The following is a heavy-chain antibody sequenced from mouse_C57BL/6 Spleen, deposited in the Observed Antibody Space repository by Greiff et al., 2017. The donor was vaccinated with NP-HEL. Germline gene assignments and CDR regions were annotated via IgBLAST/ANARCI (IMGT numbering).Heavy chain of an antibody. V-gene: IGHV1-62-2*01. J-gene: IGHJ4*01. D-gene: IGHD2-3*01. CDR3: ARHEEGSYDGYYDYYAMDY. CDR2: FYPGSGSI. CDR1: GYTFTEYT. Sequence: QVQLQQSGAELVKPGASVKLSCKASGYTFTEYTIHWVKQRSGQGLEWIGWFYPGSGSIKYNEKFKDKATLTADKSSSTVYMELSRLTSEDSAVYFCARHEEGSYDGYYDYYAMDYWGQGTSVTVSS.